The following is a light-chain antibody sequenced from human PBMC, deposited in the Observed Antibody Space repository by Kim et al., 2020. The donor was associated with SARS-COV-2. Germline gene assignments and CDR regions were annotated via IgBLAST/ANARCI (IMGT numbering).Light chain of an antibody. J-gene: IGLJ1*01. CDR3: SSYGGSNNFGV. CDR2: DNS. V-gene: IGLV2-8*01. Sequence: QSVTIACTGTSSDVGGYVYVSWYQQHPGKAPKLMIYDNSKRHSGLPDRFSGSKSGSTASLTVSGLQAEDEADYYCSSYGGSNNFGVFGTGTKVTVL. CDR1: SSDVGGYVY.